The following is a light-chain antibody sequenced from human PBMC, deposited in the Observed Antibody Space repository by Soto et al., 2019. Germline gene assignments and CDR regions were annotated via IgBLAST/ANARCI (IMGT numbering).Light chain of an antibody. V-gene: IGKV3-20*01. CDR2: GAS. CDR3: QQYGSSLWT. CDR1: QSVSSSY. J-gene: IGKJ1*01. Sequence: EIVLTQSPGTLSLSPGERATLSYRASQSVSSSYLAWYQQKPGQAPRLLIYGASSRATAIPDRFSGSGSGTDFTLTISRLEPEDFAVYYCQQYGSSLWTFGQGTKVEIK.